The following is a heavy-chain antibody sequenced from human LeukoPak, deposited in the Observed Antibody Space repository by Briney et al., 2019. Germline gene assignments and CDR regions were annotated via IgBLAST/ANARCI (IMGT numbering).Heavy chain of an antibody. J-gene: IGHJ3*02. D-gene: IGHD3-22*01. V-gene: IGHV4-34*01. CDR1: GGSFSGYY. CDR2: INHSGST. CDR3: APKDSSGYYTDAFDI. Sequence: SETLCLTCAVYGGSFSGYYWSWIRQPPGKGLEWIGEINHSGSTNYNPSLKSRVTISVDTSKNQFSLKLSSVTAADTAVYYCAPKDSSGYYTDAFDIWGQGTMATVSS.